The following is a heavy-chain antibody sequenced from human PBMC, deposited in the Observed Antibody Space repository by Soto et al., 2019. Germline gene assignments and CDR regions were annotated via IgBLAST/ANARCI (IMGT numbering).Heavy chain of an antibody. Sequence: QVHLVQSGGELKKPGASVKVSCKASGYSFSDFGITWVRQAPGQGLEWMGWISGKNGNTNYAQKVQGRVTLTSDTSTGTAYMERRARTSDDTATYYRARSDYYEDTGTFEYWGQGTPVTVSS. CDR2: ISGKNGNT. V-gene: IGHV1-18*04. D-gene: IGHD4-17*01. CDR1: GYSFSDFG. J-gene: IGHJ4*02. CDR3: ARSDYYEDTGTFEY.